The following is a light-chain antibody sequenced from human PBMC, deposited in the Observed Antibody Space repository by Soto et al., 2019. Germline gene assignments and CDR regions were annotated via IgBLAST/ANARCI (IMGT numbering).Light chain of an antibody. CDR3: QQLNSYLMYT. Sequence: DIQLTQSPSFLSASVGDRVTIICRASQGISSYLAWYQQKPGKAPKLLIYAASTLQSGVPSRFSGSGSGTEFTLTISSLQPEDFATYYCQQLNSYLMYTFGQGTKLEFK. V-gene: IGKV1-9*01. CDR1: QGISSY. J-gene: IGKJ2*01. CDR2: AAS.